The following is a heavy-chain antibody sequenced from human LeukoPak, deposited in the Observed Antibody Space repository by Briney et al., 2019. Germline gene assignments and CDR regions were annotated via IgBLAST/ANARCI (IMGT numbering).Heavy chain of an antibody. CDR3: ARSDLAGNAY. J-gene: IGHJ4*02. CDR1: GFTFSSYS. Sequence: GGSLRLSCAASGFTFSSYSMNWVRQAPGKGLEWVSFISSSSSYIYYADSVKGRFTISRDNAKNSLYLQMNSLRAEDTAVYYCARSDLAGNAYWGQGTLVTVSS. V-gene: IGHV3-21*01. D-gene: IGHD6-13*01. CDR2: ISSSSSYI.